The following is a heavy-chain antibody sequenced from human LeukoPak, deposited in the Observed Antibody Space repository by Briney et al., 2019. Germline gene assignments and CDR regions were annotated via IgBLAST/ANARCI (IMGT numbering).Heavy chain of an antibody. CDR1: GGSISSGNFY. Sequence: SETLSLTCTVSGGSISSGNFYWSWIRQPAGKGLEWIGRIYSSGSTSYNPSLESRVTISVDTSKNQFSLKLSSVTAADTAVYYCARTVGATSYNWFDPWGQGTLVTVSS. CDR2: IYSSGST. V-gene: IGHV4-61*02. CDR3: ARTVGATSYNWFDP. D-gene: IGHD1-26*01. J-gene: IGHJ5*02.